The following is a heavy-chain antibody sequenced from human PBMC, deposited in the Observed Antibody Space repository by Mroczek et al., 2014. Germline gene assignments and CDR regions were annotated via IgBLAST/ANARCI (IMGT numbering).Heavy chain of an antibody. Sequence: QVQLVESGPGLVKPSQTLSLTCTVSGGSISSGSYYWSWIRQPAGKGLEWIGRIYTSGSTNYNPSLKSRVTISVDTSKNQFSLKLSSVTAADTAVYYCARRGSGSYYPQDDPYYYGMDVWGQGTTVTVSS. CDR3: ARRGSGSYYPQDDPYYYGMDV. J-gene: IGHJ6*02. CDR2: IYTSGST. D-gene: IGHD3-10*01. CDR1: GGSISSGSYY. V-gene: IGHV4-61*02.